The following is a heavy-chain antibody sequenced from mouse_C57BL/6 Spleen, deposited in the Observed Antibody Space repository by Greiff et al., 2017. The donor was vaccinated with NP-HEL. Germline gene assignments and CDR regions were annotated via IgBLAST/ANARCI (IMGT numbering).Heavy chain of an antibody. CDR2: ISDGGSYT. CDR3: ARGDYGSLFDY. CDR1: GFTFSSYA. J-gene: IGHJ2*01. D-gene: IGHD1-1*01. Sequence: EVMLVESGGGLVKPGGSLKLSCAASGFTFSSYAMSWVRQTPEKRLEWVATISDGGSYTYYPDNVKGRFTISRDNAKNNLYLQMSHLKSEDTAMYYCARGDYGSLFDYWGQGTTLTVSS. V-gene: IGHV5-4*03.